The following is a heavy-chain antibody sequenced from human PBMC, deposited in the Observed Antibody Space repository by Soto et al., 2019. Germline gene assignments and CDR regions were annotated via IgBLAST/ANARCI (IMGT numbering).Heavy chain of an antibody. J-gene: IGHJ4*02. D-gene: IGHD1-26*01. Sequence: SETLSLTCTVSGDSIIGYYWIWIRQPPGKRPEWLGCIYSSGSTKYNPSLRSRVTLSIDTPRSQFSLRLNSVTAADTAVYYCARARYYGAKNDFWGQGTRVTVSS. CDR2: IYSSGST. CDR1: GDSIIGYY. V-gene: IGHV4-59*01. CDR3: ARARYYGAKNDF.